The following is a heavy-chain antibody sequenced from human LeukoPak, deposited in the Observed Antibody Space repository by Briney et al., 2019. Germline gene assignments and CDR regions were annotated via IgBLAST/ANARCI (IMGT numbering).Heavy chain of an antibody. CDR1: GFTFSSYA. V-gene: IGHV3-30*04. D-gene: IGHD6-13*01. J-gene: IGHJ4*02. CDR2: ISYDGSNK. CDR3: ARGAFGSSWYGACDY. Sequence: PGGSLRLSCAASGFTFSSYAMHWVRQAPGKGLEWVAVISYDGSNKYYADSVKGRFTISRDNSKNTLYLQMSSLRAEDTAVYYCARGAFGSSWYGACDYWGQGTLVTVSS.